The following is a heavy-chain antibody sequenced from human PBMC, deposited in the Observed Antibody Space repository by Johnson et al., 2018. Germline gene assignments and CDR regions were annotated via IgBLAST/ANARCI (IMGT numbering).Heavy chain of an antibody. Sequence: QVQLVQSGGGVVQPGRSLRLSCVASGFTFRSYGMHWVRQAPGKGLEWVALIWYDGSYKYYADSVKGRFTISRDNSKNMLYVQMNSLRAEDTAMYYCARGGKDYYGMDVWGQGTTVTVSS. CDR3: ARGGKDYYGMDV. CDR2: IWYDGSYK. V-gene: IGHV3-33*01. D-gene: IGHD3-10*01. J-gene: IGHJ6*02. CDR1: GFTFRSYG.